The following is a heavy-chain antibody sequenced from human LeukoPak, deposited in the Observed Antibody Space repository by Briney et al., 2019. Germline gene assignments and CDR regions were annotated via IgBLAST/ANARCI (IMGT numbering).Heavy chain of an antibody. V-gene: IGHV3-23*01. CDR3: AGRGCSGGSCSTPQLN. D-gene: IGHD2-15*01. Sequence: GGSLRLSCAASGFTFSSYAMSWVRQAPAKGPEWLSSISSSGTYTYYADSVKGRFTISRDNSKSTLYLQMNSLRAEDAAVYHCAGRGCSGGSCSTPQLNWGQGTLVTVSS. J-gene: IGHJ4*02. CDR1: GFTFSSYA. CDR2: ISSSGTYT.